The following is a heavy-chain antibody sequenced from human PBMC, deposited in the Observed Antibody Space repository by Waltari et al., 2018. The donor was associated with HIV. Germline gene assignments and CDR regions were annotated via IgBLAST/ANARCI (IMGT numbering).Heavy chain of an antibody. V-gene: IGHV1-2*02. CDR1: GYTFTGYY. Sequence: QVQLVQSGAEVKKPGAAVKVSCTASGYTFTGYYKHWLRQAPGQGLEWMGWINPNSGGTNYAQKFQGRVTMTRDTSISTAYMELSRLRSDDTAVYYCARDRARTTDYYYYGMDVWGQGTTVTVSS. D-gene: IGHD1-7*01. CDR3: ARDRARTTDYYYYGMDV. J-gene: IGHJ6*02. CDR2: INPNSGGT.